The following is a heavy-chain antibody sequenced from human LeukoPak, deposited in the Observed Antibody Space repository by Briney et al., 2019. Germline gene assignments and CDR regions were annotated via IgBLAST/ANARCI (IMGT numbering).Heavy chain of an antibody. CDR3: AKEGEYSSSWYEPYFDY. Sequence: QAGGSLRLSCAASGFTFGSYGMHWVRQAPGKGLEWVAVIWYDGSNKYYADSVKGRFTISRDNSKNTLYLQMNSLRAEDTAVYYCAKEGEYSSSWYEPYFDYWGQGTLVTVSS. CDR1: GFTFGSYG. CDR2: IWYDGSNK. J-gene: IGHJ4*02. V-gene: IGHV3-33*06. D-gene: IGHD6-13*01.